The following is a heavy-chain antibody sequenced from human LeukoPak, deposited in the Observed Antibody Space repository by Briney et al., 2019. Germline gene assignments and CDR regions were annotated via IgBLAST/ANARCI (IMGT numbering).Heavy chain of an antibody. CDR1: GFTFSGSA. CDR3: TRLLLAYHDFWSGNRAFDI. CDR2: IRSKANSYAT. J-gene: IGHJ3*02. Sequence: GGSLRLSCAASGFTFSGSAMHWVRQASGKGLEWVGRIRSKANSYATAYAASVKGRFTISRDDSKNTAYLQMNSLKTEDTAVYYCTRLLLAYHDFWSGNRAFDIWGQGTMVTVSS. V-gene: IGHV3-73*01. D-gene: IGHD3-3*01.